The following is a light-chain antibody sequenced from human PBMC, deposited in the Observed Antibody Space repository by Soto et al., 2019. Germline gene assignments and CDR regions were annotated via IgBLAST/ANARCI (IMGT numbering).Light chain of an antibody. CDR3: QQYNEWPFT. V-gene: IGKV3-15*01. CDR2: TSS. J-gene: IGKJ2*01. Sequence: EVVMTQSPATLSVSPGERAALSCRASRSVSSNLAWYQQKPGQAPRILIYTSSSRATDIPARFSGSGSGTEFTLTISSLQSEDLAVYYCQQYNEWPFTFGQGTKLDIK. CDR1: RSVSSN.